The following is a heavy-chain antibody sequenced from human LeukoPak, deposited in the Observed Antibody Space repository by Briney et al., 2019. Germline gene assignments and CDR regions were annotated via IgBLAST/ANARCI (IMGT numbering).Heavy chain of an antibody. CDR1: GGSFSGYY. D-gene: IGHD6-6*01. Sequence: PSETLSLTCAVYGGSFSGYYWSWIRQPPGKGLEWIGEINHSGSTNYNPSLKSRVTISVDTSKNQFSLKLSSVTAADTAVYYCARRPGPYYYYYYMDVWGKGTTVTISS. CDR3: ARRPGPYYYYYYMDV. V-gene: IGHV4-34*01. CDR2: INHSGST. J-gene: IGHJ6*03.